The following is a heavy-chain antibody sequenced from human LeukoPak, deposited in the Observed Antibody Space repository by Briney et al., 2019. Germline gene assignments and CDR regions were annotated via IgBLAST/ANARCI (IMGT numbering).Heavy chain of an antibody. D-gene: IGHD6-19*01. CDR3: TRGRGQQWLVVSY. CDR1: GFTFGDYA. J-gene: IGHJ4*02. CDR2: IRSKAYGGTT. Sequence: GGSLRLSCTASGFTFGDYAMSLVRQAPGKGLEWVGFIRSKAYGGTTEYAASVKGRFTISRDDSKSIAYLQMNSLKTEDTAVYYCTRGRGQQWLVVSYWGQGTLVTVSS. V-gene: IGHV3-49*04.